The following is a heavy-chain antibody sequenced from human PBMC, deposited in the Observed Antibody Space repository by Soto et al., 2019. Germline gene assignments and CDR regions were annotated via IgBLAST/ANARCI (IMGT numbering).Heavy chain of an antibody. Sequence: ASVKVSCTDSGYTLTELSMHWVRQAPGKGLEWMGGFDPEDGETIYAQKFQGRVTMTEDTSTDTAYMELSSLRSEDTAVYYCATGPGIIAARLYYYMDVWGKGTTVTVSS. D-gene: IGHD6-6*01. CDR2: FDPEDGET. CDR3: ATGPGIIAARLYYYMDV. J-gene: IGHJ6*03. V-gene: IGHV1-24*01. CDR1: GYTLTELS.